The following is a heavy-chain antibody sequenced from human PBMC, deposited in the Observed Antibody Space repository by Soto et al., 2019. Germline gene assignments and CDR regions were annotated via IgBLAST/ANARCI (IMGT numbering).Heavy chain of an antibody. D-gene: IGHD3-10*01. CDR3: VKNSGWFNS. J-gene: IGHJ5*01. V-gene: IGHV3-23*01. Sequence: PGGSLRLSCEASGFIFSTTDMSWVRQAPGKGLEWVSTIYGDGRTTYYADSVRGRFSISRDNSKNMVYLQMDSLRVDDTAIYYCVKNSGWFNSWGQGS. CDR2: IYGDGRTT. CDR1: GFIFSTTD.